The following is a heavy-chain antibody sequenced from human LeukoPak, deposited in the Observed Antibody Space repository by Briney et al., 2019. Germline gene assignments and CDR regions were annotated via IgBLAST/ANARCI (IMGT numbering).Heavy chain of an antibody. Sequence: GGSLRLSCAGSGFTFSNYWVHWVRHAPGKGLVWVARISTVGTRTDYADSVRGRFTISRDNAQNIYLQMNSLTAEDTAVYYCVRSMSGRNDFWGQGNVVSVSS. D-gene: IGHD3-3*01. J-gene: IGHJ4*02. CDR1: GFTFSNYW. CDR2: ISTVGTRT. V-gene: IGHV3-74*01. CDR3: VRSMSGRNDF.